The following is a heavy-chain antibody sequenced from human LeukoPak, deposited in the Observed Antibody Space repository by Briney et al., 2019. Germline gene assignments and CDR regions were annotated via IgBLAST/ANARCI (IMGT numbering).Heavy chain of an antibody. CDR3: ARAVGYSYGLDY. V-gene: IGHV3-30*03. D-gene: IGHD5-18*01. J-gene: IGHJ4*02. CDR1: GFTFSSYG. Sequence: GGSLRLSCAASGFTFSSYGMHWVRQAPGKGLEWVAAISYDGSNKYYADSVKGRFTISRDNSKNTLYLQMGSLRAEDMAVYYCARAVGYSYGLDYWGQGTLVTVSS. CDR2: ISYDGSNK.